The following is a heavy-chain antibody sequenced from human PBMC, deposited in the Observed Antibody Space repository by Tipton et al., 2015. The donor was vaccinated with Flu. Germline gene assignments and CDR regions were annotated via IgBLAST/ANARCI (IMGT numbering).Heavy chain of an antibody. CDR1: RGSIANYY. D-gene: IGHD3-10*01. CDR2: IYYSGST. V-gene: IGHV4-59*01. CDR3: ASSELLWFGAQPIDAFDI. Sequence: TLSLTCTVSRGSIANYYWSWIRQPPGKGLEWIGYIYYSGSTNYNPSLKSRVTISVDTSKNQFSLKLSSVTAADTAVYYCASSELLWFGAQPIDAFDIWGQGTMVTVSS. J-gene: IGHJ3*02.